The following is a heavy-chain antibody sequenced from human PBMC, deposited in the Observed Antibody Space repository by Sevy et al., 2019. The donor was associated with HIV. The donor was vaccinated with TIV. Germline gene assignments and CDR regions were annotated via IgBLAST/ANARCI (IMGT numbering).Heavy chain of an antibody. J-gene: IGHJ6*02. CDR2: IYSDGNT. Sequence: GGSLRLSCAASGFTVSSNYMSWVRQAPGKGLEWVSVIYSDGNTYYADSVKGRFTISSDNSKNTLYLQMNSLRAEDTAVYYCARGLILEWSWYGMDVWCQGTTVTVSS. D-gene: IGHD3-3*01. CDR3: ARGLILEWSWYGMDV. V-gene: IGHV3-53*01. CDR1: GFTVSSNY.